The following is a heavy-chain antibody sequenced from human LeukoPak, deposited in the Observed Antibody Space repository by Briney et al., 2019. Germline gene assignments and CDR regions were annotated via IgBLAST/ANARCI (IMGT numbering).Heavy chain of an antibody. CDR3: AKDWRYNPN. CDR2: ISYDGSNK. CDR1: GFTFSSYG. D-gene: IGHD1-14*01. V-gene: IGHV3-30*18. J-gene: IGHJ4*02. Sequence: GGSLRLSCAASGFTFSSYGMHWVRQAPGKGLEWVAVISYDGSNKYYADSVKGRFTISRDNAENSLYLQMNSLRAEDTAVYYCAKDWRYNPNWGQGTLVTVSS.